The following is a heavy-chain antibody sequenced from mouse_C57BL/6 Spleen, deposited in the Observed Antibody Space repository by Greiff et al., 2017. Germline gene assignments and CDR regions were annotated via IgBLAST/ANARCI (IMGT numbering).Heavy chain of an antibody. V-gene: IGHV3-6*01. CDR2: ISYDGSN. Sequence: EVQLQQSGPGLVKPSQSLSLTCSVTGYSITSGYYWNWIRQFPGNKLEWMGDISYDGSNNYNPSLKNRISITRDTSKNQFFLKLNAVTTEDTSTYNCASEGRAAMDYWGQGTSVTVSS. J-gene: IGHJ4*01. CDR3: ASEGRAAMDY. D-gene: IGHD3-3*01. CDR1: GYSITSGYY.